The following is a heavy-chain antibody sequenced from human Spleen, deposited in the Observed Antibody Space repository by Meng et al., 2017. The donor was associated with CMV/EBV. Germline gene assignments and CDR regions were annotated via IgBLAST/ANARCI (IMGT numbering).Heavy chain of an antibody. V-gene: IGHV3-30*02. Sequence: GESLKISCAASGFGAYGMHWVRQARGKGLEWVAFIRYDGNKYYLDSVKGRFTISRDSSKNTVYLKMNSLRAEDTAVYYCAKDGGLPATIVFGFDIWGQGTMVTVSS. J-gene: IGHJ3*02. CDR2: IRYDGNK. CDR1: GFGAYG. D-gene: IGHD2-2*02. CDR3: AKDGGLPATIVFGFDI.